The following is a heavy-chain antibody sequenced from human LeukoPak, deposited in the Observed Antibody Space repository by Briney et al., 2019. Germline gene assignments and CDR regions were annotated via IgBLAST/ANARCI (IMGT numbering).Heavy chain of an antibody. CDR2: IIPIFGTA. V-gene: IGHV1-69*06. D-gene: IGHD3-10*01. CDR3: AHESDDPWFFDI. J-gene: IGHJ3*02. CDR1: GGTFSSYA. Sequence: GASVKVSCKASGGTFSSYAISWVRQAPGQGLEWMGGIIPIFGTANYAQKFQGRVTITADKSTSTAYMELSSLRSEDTAVYYCAHESDDPWFFDIWGQGTMVTVSS.